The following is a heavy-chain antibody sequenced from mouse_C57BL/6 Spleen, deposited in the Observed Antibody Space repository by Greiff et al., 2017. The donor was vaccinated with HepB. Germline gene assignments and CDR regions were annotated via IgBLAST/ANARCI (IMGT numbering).Heavy chain of an antibody. CDR3: ASPFYYGSSLPYFDV. J-gene: IGHJ1*03. Sequence: EVQLVESGGGLVKPGGSLKLSCAASGFTFSSYAMSWVRQTPEKRLEWVATISDGGSYTYYPDNVKGRFTISRDNAKNNLYLQMSHLKSEDTAMYYCASPFYYGSSLPYFDVWGTGTTVTVSS. D-gene: IGHD1-1*01. CDR2: ISDGGSYT. V-gene: IGHV5-4*01. CDR1: GFTFSSYA.